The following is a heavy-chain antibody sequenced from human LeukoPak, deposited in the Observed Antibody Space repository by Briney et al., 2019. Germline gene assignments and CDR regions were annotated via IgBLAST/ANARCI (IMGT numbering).Heavy chain of an antibody. D-gene: IGHD1-1*01. Sequence: KASETLSLTCTVSGGSISSYYWSWIRQPPGEGLEWIGYVYHSGSTNYNPSLKSRVTISLDTSKTQFSLRLTSVTAADTAVYYCASQLGGTTFHWGQGALVTVSS. CDR3: ASQLGGTTFH. CDR1: GGSISSYY. V-gene: IGHV4-59*01. J-gene: IGHJ4*02. CDR2: VYHSGST.